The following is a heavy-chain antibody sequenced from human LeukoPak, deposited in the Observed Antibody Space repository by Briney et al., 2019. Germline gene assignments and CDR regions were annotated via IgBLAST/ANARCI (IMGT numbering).Heavy chain of an antibody. CDR3: ARDLASHTEYSSGWYYFDY. J-gene: IGHJ4*02. CDR2: IYTSGST. D-gene: IGHD6-19*01. CDR1: GGSISSGSYY. Sequence: SETLSLTCTVSGGSISSGSYYWSWIRQPAGKGLEWIGRIYTSGSTNYNPSLKSRVTISVDTSKNQFSLKLSSVTAADTAVYYCARDLASHTEYSSGWYYFDYWGQGTLITVSS. V-gene: IGHV4-61*02.